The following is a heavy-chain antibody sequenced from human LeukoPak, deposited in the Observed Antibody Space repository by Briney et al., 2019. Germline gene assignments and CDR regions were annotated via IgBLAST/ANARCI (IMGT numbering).Heavy chain of an antibody. V-gene: IGHV3-23*01. J-gene: IGHJ5*02. Sequence: GGSLRLSCAASGFTFSSCAMSWVRQAPGKGLEWVSAISGSGGSTYYADSVKGRFTISRDNSKNTLYLQMNSLRAEDTAVYYCAKGRAAAGTPRAGLEPWGQGTLVTVSS. CDR1: GFTFSSCA. D-gene: IGHD6-13*01. CDR3: AKGRAAAGTPRAGLEP. CDR2: ISGSGGST.